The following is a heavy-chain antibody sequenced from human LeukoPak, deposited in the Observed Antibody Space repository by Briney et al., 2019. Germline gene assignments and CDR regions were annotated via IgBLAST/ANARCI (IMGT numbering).Heavy chain of an antibody. V-gene: IGHV3-53*01. CDR3: ARDLLGYYGSGSHSSA. J-gene: IGHJ4*02. CDR2: IYSGGNT. D-gene: IGHD3-10*01. CDR1: GFSVSSNY. Sequence: GGSLRLSCAASGFSVSSNYMSWVRQAPGKGLEWVSVIYSGGNTYYADSVKGRFTISRDKSKNTLYLQMNSLTAEDTAVYYCARDLLGYYGSGSHSSAWGQGTLVTVSS.